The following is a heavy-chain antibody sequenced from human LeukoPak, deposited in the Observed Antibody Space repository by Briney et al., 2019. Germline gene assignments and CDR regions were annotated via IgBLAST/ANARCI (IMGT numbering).Heavy chain of an antibody. CDR1: GYTLTELP. CDR3: ATGTSGSYYVGIVRPIDY. D-gene: IGHD1-26*01. J-gene: IGHJ4*02. V-gene: IGHV1-24*01. CDR2: FDPDDGET. Sequence: ASVNVSCKVSGYTLTELPIHWVRQAAGRGRAWMGGFDPDDGETVYAQMFQGRVTMTEDTSSDTASMELSSLRSEDTAVYYCATGTSGSYYVGIVRPIDYWGQGTLVTVSS.